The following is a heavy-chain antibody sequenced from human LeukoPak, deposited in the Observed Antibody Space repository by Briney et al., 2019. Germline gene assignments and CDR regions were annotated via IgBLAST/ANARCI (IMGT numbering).Heavy chain of an antibody. CDR2: IYYSGST. CDR1: GGSISSTSYY. CDR3: ARLIRVGYCSTASCNWFDP. Sequence: SETLSLTCTVSGGSISSTSYYWGWLRQPPGKGLEWIGNIYYSGSTYYNPSLKSRVTISVDTSKNQFSLKLSSVTAADTAVYYCARLIRVGYCSTASCNWFDPWGQGTLVTVSS. D-gene: IGHD2-2*03. V-gene: IGHV4-39*07. J-gene: IGHJ5*02.